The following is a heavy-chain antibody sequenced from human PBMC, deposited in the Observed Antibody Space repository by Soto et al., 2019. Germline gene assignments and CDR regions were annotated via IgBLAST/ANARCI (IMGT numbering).Heavy chain of an antibody. Sequence: SETLSLTCTVSGGSISSYYWSWIRQPPGKGLEWIGYIYYSGSTTYNPSLKSRVTISVDTSKNQFSLKLSSVTAADTAVYYCARVRGYCSGGSCYPGVALDPWGQGTLVTVSS. D-gene: IGHD2-15*01. CDR1: GGSISSYY. CDR3: ARVRGYCSGGSCYPGVALDP. J-gene: IGHJ5*02. CDR2: IYYSGST. V-gene: IGHV4-59*01.